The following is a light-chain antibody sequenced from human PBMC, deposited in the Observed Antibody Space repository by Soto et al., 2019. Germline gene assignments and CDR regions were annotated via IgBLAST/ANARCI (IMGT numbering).Light chain of an antibody. J-gene: IGLJ3*02. CDR1: SSNIGNNF. V-gene: IGLV1-51*01. CDR3: GTWDSSLRGWV. CDR2: DKD. Sequence: QSVLTQAPAVSAAPGQNVTISCSGRSSNIGNNFVAWFQQLPGTAPKLLIYDKDKRPSGILERFSGSKSGTSATLAITGLQTGDEADYYCGTWDSSLRGWVFGGGTKLRP.